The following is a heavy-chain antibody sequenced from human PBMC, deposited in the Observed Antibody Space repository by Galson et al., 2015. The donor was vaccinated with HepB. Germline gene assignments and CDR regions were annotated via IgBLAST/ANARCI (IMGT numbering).Heavy chain of an antibody. D-gene: IGHD5-24*01. CDR2: VTGSGVST. CDR3: KAEGWLPSLSPV. Sequence: SLRLSCAASGFRFGTSAMSWVRQAPGTGLEWVSGVTGSGVSTYYAVPVKDRFTISRENSKNTVYLQINSRRGEDTAVYYRKAEGWLPSLSPVWGQGTLVSVRS. CDR1: GFRFGTSA. J-gene: IGHJ4*02. V-gene: IGHV3-23*01.